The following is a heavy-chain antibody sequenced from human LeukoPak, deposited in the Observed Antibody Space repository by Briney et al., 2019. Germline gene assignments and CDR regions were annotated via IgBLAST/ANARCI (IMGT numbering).Heavy chain of an antibody. CDR1: GGSLSSYY. V-gene: IGHV4-4*09. J-gene: IGHJ6*03. CDR3: ARARDGYTNYYYYYMDV. D-gene: IGHD5-24*01. Sequence: SETLSLTCTVSGGSLSSYYWSWIRQPPGKGLEWIGYIYTSGSTNYNPSLKSRVTISVDTSKNQFSLKLSSVTAADTAVYYCARARDGYTNYYYYYMDVWGKGTTVTVSS. CDR2: IYTSGST.